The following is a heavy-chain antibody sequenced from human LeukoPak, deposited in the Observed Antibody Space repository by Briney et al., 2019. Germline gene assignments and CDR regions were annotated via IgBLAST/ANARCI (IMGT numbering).Heavy chain of an antibody. CDR1: GFTFGDYA. CDR2: ISVVGGLT. Sequence: GGSLRLSCAASGFTFGDYAVHWVRQAPGKGLEWVSLISVVGGLTYYADSVKGRFTISRDNSKNSLYLQMNRLRTEDTALYYCAKEGHYYDSGGYYPRYFDYWGQGALVTVSS. D-gene: IGHD3-22*01. J-gene: IGHJ4*02. V-gene: IGHV3-43*02. CDR3: AKEGHYYDSGGYYPRYFDY.